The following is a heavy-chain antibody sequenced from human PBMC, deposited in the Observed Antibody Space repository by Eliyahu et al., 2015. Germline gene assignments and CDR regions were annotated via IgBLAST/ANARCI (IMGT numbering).Heavy chain of an antibody. CDR3: ARGGGAPDN. CDR1: GFTFTSYL. J-gene: IGHJ4*02. V-gene: IGHV3-7*01. CDR2: IKRDGSEI. Sequence: EVQLVESGGGLVQPGGSLXLSXVASGFTFTSYLXSWVRQAPGKGLEWVANIKRDGSEIYYLDSVKGRFTISRDNAKNSLYLQMNSLGAEDTAVYYCARGGGAPDNWGQGTLVTVSS. D-gene: IGHD3-10*01.